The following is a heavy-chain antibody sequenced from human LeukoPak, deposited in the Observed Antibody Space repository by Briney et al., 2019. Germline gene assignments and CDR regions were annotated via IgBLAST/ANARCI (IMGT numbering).Heavy chain of an antibody. J-gene: IGHJ6*03. D-gene: IGHD3-3*01. CDR1: GFTFSSYG. V-gene: IGHV3-33*06. CDR3: AEGPAADFWSGYPPSLYYYYYMDV. Sequence: GGSLRLSCAASGFTFSSYGMHWVRQAPGKGLEWVAVIWYDGSNKYYADSVKGRFTISRDNSKNTLYLQMNSLRAEDTAVYYCAEGPAADFWSGYPPSLYYYYYMDVWGKGTTVTVSS. CDR2: IWYDGSNK.